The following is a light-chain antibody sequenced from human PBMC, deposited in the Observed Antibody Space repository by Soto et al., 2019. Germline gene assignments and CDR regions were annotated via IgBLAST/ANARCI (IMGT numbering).Light chain of an antibody. J-gene: IGLJ3*02. V-gene: IGLV2-23*01. CDR2: DAT. CDR1: SSDVGTYDL. Sequence: QSALTQPASVSGSPGQSITISCTGSSSDVGTYDLVSWYQHHPGAAPQLMIYDATRRPSGISNRFSGYKSGNTASLTISGLQAEDEADYYCCSFAGSHAWVFGGGTKLTVL. CDR3: CSFAGSHAWV.